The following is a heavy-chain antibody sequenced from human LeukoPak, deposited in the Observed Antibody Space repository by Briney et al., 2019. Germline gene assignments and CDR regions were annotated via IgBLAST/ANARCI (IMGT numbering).Heavy chain of an antibody. CDR3: ARGLVGGREFDY. V-gene: IGHV4-34*01. D-gene: IGHD2-15*01. Sequence: SETLSLTYAVYGGSFSGYYWSWIRQPPGKGLEWIGEINHSGSTNYNPSLKSRVTISVDTSKNQFSLKLSSVTAADTAVYYCARGLVGGREFDYWGQGTLVTVSS. CDR1: GGSFSGYY. J-gene: IGHJ4*02. CDR2: INHSGST.